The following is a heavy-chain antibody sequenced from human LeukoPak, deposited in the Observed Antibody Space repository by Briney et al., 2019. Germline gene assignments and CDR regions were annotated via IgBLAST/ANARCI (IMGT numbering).Heavy chain of an antibody. V-gene: IGHV3-7*03. CDR2: INLGGSVI. J-gene: IGHJ5*02. Sequence: GGSLRLSCAASGFAFRDYWMNWVRPAPGKRLEWVANINLGGSVILYVDSLKGRFTASRDNAENSVSLQMNSLRPEDTARYFCARDFSSGYHSDGPRFDPWGQGTLVSVSS. CDR3: ARDFSSGYHSDGPRFDP. D-gene: IGHD5-24*01. CDR1: GFAFRDYW.